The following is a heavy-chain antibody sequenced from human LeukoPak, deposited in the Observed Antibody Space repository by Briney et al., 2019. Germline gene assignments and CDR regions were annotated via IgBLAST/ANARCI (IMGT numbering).Heavy chain of an antibody. CDR3: ARGSAGEEALNYGMDV. Sequence: ASVKVSCKASGYTFTNYAISWVRQAPGQGLESMGWISAYNGNTNYAQKLQGRVTMTTDTSTSTAYMELRSLRSDDTAVYYCARGSAGEEALNYGMDVWGQGTTVTVSS. J-gene: IGHJ6*02. V-gene: IGHV1-18*01. CDR2: ISAYNGNT. D-gene: IGHD3-16*01. CDR1: GYTFTNYA.